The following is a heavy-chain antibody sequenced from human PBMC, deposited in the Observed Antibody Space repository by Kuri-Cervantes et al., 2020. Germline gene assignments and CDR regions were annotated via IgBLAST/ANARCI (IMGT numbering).Heavy chain of an antibody. V-gene: IGHV2-5*02. CDR3: ARRIGIAAAGTLNWFDP. Sequence: SGPTLVKPTQTLTLTCTFSGFSLSTSGVGVGWIRQPPGKALEWLALIYWDDDKRYSPSLKSRLTITKDTSKSQVVLTMTNMDPVDTATYYCARRIGIAAAGTLNWFDPWGQGTLVTVSS. J-gene: IGHJ5*02. CDR2: IYWDDDK. CDR1: GFSLSTSGVG. D-gene: IGHD6-13*01.